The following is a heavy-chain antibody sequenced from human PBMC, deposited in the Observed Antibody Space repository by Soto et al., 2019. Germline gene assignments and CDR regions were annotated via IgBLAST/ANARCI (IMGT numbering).Heavy chain of an antibody. J-gene: IGHJ5*02. D-gene: IGHD3-16*01. Sequence: QVQLQESGPGLVKPSETLSLTCTVSGGSISSYYWSWIRQPPGTGLEWIGYIYYCGSTNYNPSLKSRVTISVDTSKNQVSLKLSSVTAADTAVYYCARVLFGSNCWFDPWGQGTLVTVSS. V-gene: IGHV4-59*01. CDR3: ARVLFGSNCWFDP. CDR1: GGSISSYY. CDR2: IYYCGST.